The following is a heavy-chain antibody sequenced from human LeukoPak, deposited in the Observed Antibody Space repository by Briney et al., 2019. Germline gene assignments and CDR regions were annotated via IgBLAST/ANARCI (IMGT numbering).Heavy chain of an antibody. CDR2: MYYSGST. Sequence: NPSETLSLTCTVSGGSVSSYYWSWIRQPPGKGLEWIGYMYYSGSTYYNPSLKSRVTISVDKSKNQFSLKLSSVTAADTAVYYCARVRGGYCSGGSCGDYWGQGTLVTVSS. CDR1: GGSVSSYY. CDR3: ARVRGGYCSGGSCGDY. J-gene: IGHJ4*02. D-gene: IGHD2-15*01. V-gene: IGHV4-59*02.